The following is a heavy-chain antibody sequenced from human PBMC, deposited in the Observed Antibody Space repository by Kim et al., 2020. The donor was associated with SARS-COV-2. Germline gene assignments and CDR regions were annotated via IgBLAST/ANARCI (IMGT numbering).Heavy chain of an antibody. CDR3: AGHRRPDIQLKYWYFDL. D-gene: IGHD3-9*01. Sequence: SETLSLTCTVSGGSISSSSYYWGWIRQPPGKGLEWIGSIYYSGSTYYNPSLKSRVTISVDTSKNQFSLKLSSVTAADTAVYYCAGHRRPDIQLKYWYFDLWGRGTLVTVSS. J-gene: IGHJ2*01. CDR1: GGSISSSSYY. V-gene: IGHV4-39*01. CDR2: IYYSGST.